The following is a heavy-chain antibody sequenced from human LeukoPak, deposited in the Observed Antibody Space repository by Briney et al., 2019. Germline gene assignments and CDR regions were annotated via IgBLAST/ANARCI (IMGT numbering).Heavy chain of an antibody. CDR3: AKDYSDSRVGDVFLEY. CDR2: ITSGFTP. Sequence: GGSLRLSCAASGLTFSNYAMSWFRQAPGKGLEWVSGITSGFTPLYADSVKGRFTISRDNSTSTFHLQMNSLRAEDTAVYYCAKDYSDSRVGDVFLEYWGQGNLVTVSS. J-gene: IGHJ4*02. V-gene: IGHV3-23*01. CDR1: GLTFSNYA. D-gene: IGHD1-26*01.